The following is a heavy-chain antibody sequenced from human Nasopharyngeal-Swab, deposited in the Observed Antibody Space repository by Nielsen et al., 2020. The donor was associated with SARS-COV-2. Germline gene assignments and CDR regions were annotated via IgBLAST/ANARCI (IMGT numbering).Heavy chain of an antibody. CDR1: GNSFSKYG. CDR3: ARLNYDFWSGPRGVPNDYYMDV. Sequence: GESLKISCAGSGNSFSKYGIAWVRQTPGKGLEWMGGIYPGDSDTKYSPSFEGQATITADKSINSAYVQWSTLKASDTAMYYCARLNYDFWSGPRGVPNDYYMDVWGPGTTVTVSS. D-gene: IGHD3-3*01. CDR2: IYPGDSDT. J-gene: IGHJ6*03. V-gene: IGHV5-51*01.